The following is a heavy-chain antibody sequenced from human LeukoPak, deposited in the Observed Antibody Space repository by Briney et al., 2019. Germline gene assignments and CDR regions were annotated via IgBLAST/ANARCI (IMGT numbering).Heavy chain of an antibody. D-gene: IGHD6-13*01. CDR1: GGSISSGGYS. CDR2: IYHSGST. Sequence: SETLSLTCTVSGGSISSGGYSWSWIRQPPGKGLEWIGYIYHSGSTYYNPSLKSRVIISVDRSKNQFSLKLSSVTAADTAVYYCARGGPAAADYWGQGTLVTVSS. CDR3: ARGGPAAADY. J-gene: IGHJ4*02. V-gene: IGHV4-30-2*01.